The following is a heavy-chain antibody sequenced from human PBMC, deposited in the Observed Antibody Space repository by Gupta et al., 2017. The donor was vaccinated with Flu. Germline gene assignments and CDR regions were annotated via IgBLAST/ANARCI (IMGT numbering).Heavy chain of an antibody. D-gene: IGHD3-10*01. CDR1: TSQEHA. V-gene: IGHV3-9*02. Sequence: TSQEHATYWVRQAPGKGLEWVSGICWNSAGADYRESVKGRFTISRDRVKNSLYLQMNSLRPEDTGLYYCTQDLVPGGADVWGPGTRGTVSS. CDR2: ICWNSAGA. CDR3: TQDLVPGGADV. J-gene: IGHJ6*02.